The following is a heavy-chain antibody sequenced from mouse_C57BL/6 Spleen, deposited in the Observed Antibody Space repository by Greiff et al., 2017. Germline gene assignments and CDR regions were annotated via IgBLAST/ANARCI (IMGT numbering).Heavy chain of an antibody. CDR2: IDPGDGDT. V-gene: IGHV14-1*01. D-gene: IGHD2-1*01. Sequence: EVQLQQSGAELVRPGASVKLSCTASGYNFTDYYMHWVKQRPEQGLEWIGRIDPGDGDTDYAPKFKGKATMTADTSSNTAYLQLSSLTSEDTDVYYCTTGDYGNYVDYWGQGTTLTVSS. J-gene: IGHJ2*01. CDR3: TTGDYGNYVDY. CDR1: GYNFTDYY.